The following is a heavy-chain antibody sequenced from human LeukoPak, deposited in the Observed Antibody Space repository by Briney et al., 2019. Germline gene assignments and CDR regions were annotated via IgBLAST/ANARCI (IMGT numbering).Heavy chain of an antibody. CDR1: GFTFSSYA. J-gene: IGHJ6*03. CDR3: ARDPNPLYYYYYMDV. CDR2: ISYDGSNK. Sequence: QPGGSLRLSCAASGFTFSSYAMHWVRQAPGKGLEWVAVISYDGSNKYYADSVKGRFTISRDNSKNTLYLQTNSLRAEDTAVYYCARDPNPLYYYYYMDVWGKGTTVTVSS. V-gene: IGHV3-30-3*01.